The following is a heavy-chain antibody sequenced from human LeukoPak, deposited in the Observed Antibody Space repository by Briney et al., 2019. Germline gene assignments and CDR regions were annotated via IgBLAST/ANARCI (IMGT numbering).Heavy chain of an antibody. CDR3: ARVIEYSSLLDY. Sequence: GASVKVSCKASGYTFTSYGISWVRQAPGQGLEWMGWINPNSGGTNYAQKFQGRVTMTGDTSISTAYMELSRLRSDDTAVYYCARVIEYSSLLDYWGQGTLVTVSS. CDR1: GYTFTSYG. CDR2: INPNSGGT. V-gene: IGHV1-2*02. J-gene: IGHJ4*02. D-gene: IGHD6-6*01.